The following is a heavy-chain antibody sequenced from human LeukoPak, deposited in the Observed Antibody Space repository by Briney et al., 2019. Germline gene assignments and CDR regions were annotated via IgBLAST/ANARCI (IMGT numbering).Heavy chain of an antibody. Sequence: SETLSLTCTVSGGSISSHYWSWIRQSPGKGLEWIGYIYYSGSTNYNPSLKSRVTISVDTSKNQFSLKLSSVTAADTAVYYCARDEMDVWGKGTAVTVSS. CDR1: GGSISSHY. V-gene: IGHV4-59*11. CDR2: IYYSGST. J-gene: IGHJ6*04. CDR3: ARDEMDV.